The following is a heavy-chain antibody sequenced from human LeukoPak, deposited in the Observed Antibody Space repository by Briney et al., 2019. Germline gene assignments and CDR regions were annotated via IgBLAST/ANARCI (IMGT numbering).Heavy chain of an antibody. CDR2: INPNTGVI. J-gene: IGHJ4*02. Sequence: GASVMVSCKASGYTFTAYYLHWVRQAPGQGLEWMGWINPNTGVINYAPKFQGRVTMTRDTSITTAYMELSRLRSDDTAMYYCARDDNFQFDSWGQGTLVSVPS. D-gene: IGHD1-1*01. CDR3: ARDDNFQFDS. CDR1: GYTFTAYY. V-gene: IGHV1-2*02.